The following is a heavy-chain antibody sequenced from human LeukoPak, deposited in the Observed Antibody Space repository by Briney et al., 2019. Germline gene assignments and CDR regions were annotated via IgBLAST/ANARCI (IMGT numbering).Heavy chain of an antibody. CDR3: AKSLYGSGSYYNWFDP. V-gene: IGHV4-34*01. Sequence: SETLSLTCTVSGGSISDYYWSWIRQSPGKGLEWIGEINHRGSTNYNPSLKRRVTISLDTSKNQFSLKLSSVTAADTAVYYCAKSLYGSGSYYNWFDPWGQGTLVTVSS. D-gene: IGHD3-10*01. CDR1: GGSISDYY. J-gene: IGHJ5*02. CDR2: INHRGST.